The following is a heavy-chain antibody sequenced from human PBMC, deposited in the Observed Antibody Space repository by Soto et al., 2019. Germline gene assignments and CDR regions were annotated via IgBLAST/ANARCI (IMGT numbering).Heavy chain of an antibody. CDR3: AHWRRDRGETFDY. CDR2: IYWDDDK. CDR1: GFSLSTGGVG. Sequence: QITLKESGPTLVKPTQTLTLTCNFSGFSLSTGGVGVGWIRQPPGKALEWLALIYWDDDKRYSPSLKSRLTNTLDHTKKQVVPKSTNMDTVDTATYYCAHWRRDRGETFDYWGQGTLVTVSS. D-gene: IGHD3-10*01. J-gene: IGHJ4*02. V-gene: IGHV2-5*02.